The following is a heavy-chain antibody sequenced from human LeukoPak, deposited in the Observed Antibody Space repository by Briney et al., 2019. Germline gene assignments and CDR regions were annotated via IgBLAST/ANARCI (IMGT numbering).Heavy chain of an antibody. CDR3: ARARSGYSRSYDY. CDR2: INHSGST. V-gene: IGHV4-34*01. CDR1: GGSFSGYY. D-gene: IGHD3-3*01. J-gene: IGHJ4*02. Sequence: SETLSLTCAVYGGSFSGYYWSWIRQPPGKGLEWIGEINHSGSTNYNPSLKSRVTISVDTSKTQFSLKLSSVTAADTAVYYCARARSGYSRSYDYWGQGTLVTVSS.